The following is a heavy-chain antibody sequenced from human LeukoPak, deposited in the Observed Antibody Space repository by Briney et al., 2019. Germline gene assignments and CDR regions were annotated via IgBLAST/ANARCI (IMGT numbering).Heavy chain of an antibody. J-gene: IGHJ4*02. V-gene: IGHV3-23*01. Sequence: QPGGSLRLSCAASGFTFRCYAMNWVRQAPGKGLEWVSGISNSGDTTYYADAVKGRFSISRDNSKNTLYLQMDSLRAEDTAVYYCAIGWELHRFGYWGQGTLVTVSS. CDR3: AIGWELHRFGY. CDR2: ISNSGDTT. D-gene: IGHD1-26*01. CDR1: GFTFRCYA.